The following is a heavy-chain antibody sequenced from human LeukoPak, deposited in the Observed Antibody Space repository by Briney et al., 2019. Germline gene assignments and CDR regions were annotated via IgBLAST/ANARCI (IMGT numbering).Heavy chain of an antibody. V-gene: IGHV1-58*02. J-gene: IGHJ5*02. D-gene: IGHD1-26*01. CDR1: GFTFTSSA. Sequence: GTSVKVSCKASGFTFTSSAMQWVRQARGQRLEWIGWIVVGSGNTNYAQKFQGRVTMTRDTSTSTVYMELSSLRSEDTAVYYCARERGLVGATPAWFDPWGQGTLVTVSS. CDR3: ARERGLVGATPAWFDP. CDR2: IVVGSGNT.